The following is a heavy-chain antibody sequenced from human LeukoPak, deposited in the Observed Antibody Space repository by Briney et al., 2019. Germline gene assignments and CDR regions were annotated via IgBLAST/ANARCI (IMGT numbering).Heavy chain of an antibody. V-gene: IGHV3-30*18. D-gene: IGHD3-3*01. Sequence: GGSLRLSCAASGFTFSSYGMHWVRQAPGKGLEWVAVISSDGSIKVYADSVKGRFTLSRDNSINTVDLQMNSLRAEDTAVYYCVKEYHSRGFGVYFDYWGQGTLVTVSS. J-gene: IGHJ4*02. CDR2: ISSDGSIK. CDR3: VKEYHSRGFGVYFDY. CDR1: GFTFSSYG.